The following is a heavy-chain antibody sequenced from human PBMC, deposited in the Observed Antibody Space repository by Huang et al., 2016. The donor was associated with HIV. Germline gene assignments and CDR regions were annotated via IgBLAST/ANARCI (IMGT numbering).Heavy chain of an antibody. CDR3: ARGVGNSNRGFDI. CDR1: GGTVSSFS. D-gene: IGHD5-18*01. J-gene: IGHJ4*02. V-gene: IGHV1-69*13. Sequence: QVQLVQSGAEMKKSGSSVKVSCKASGGTVSSFSFTWVRQAPGNGLEWVGGISPVQDTTDLAQKVRGRVTLTADESTNTAFMELSGLTSQDTAVYYCARGVGNSNRGFDIWGQGTLVTVS. CDR2: ISPVQDTT.